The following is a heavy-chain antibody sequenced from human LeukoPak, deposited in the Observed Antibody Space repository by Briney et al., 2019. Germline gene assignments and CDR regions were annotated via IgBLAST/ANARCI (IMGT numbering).Heavy chain of an antibody. Sequence: GRSLRLSCAASGFTFSSYAMHWVRQAPGKGLEWVAVISYDGSNKYYADSVKGRFTISRDNSKNTLYLQMGSLRAEDMAVYYCARWGYYSNYDYWGQGTLVTVSS. V-gene: IGHV3-30*14. D-gene: IGHD4-11*01. CDR1: GFTFSSYA. CDR3: ARWGYYSNYDY. J-gene: IGHJ4*02. CDR2: ISYDGSNK.